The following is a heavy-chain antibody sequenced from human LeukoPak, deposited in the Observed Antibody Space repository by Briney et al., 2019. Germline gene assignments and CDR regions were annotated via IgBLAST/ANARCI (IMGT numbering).Heavy chain of an antibody. V-gene: IGHV5-10-1*01. CDR1: GYSFTSYW. D-gene: IGHD3-22*01. CDR2: IDPSDSYT. Sequence: RGESLKISCKGSGYSFTSYWISWVRQMPGKGLEWMGRIDPSDSYTNYSPSFQGHVTISADKSISTAYLQWSSLKASDTAMYYCARHAADYYDSSGYLGYYFDYWGQGILVTVSS. CDR3: ARHAADYYDSSGYLGYYFDY. J-gene: IGHJ4*02.